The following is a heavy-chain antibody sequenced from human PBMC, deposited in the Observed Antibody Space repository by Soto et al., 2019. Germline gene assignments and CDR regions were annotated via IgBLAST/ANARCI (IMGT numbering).Heavy chain of an antibody. Sequence: GGSLRLSCAASGFTFSSYAMHWVRQAPGKGLEWVAVISYDGSNKYYADSVKGRFTISRDNSKNTLYLQMNSLRAEDTAVYYCARSFRFGGSYGYLGYWGQGTLVTVSS. D-gene: IGHD3-16*01. J-gene: IGHJ4*02. CDR1: GFTFSSYA. CDR3: ARSFRFGGSYGYLGY. CDR2: ISYDGSNK. V-gene: IGHV3-30-3*01.